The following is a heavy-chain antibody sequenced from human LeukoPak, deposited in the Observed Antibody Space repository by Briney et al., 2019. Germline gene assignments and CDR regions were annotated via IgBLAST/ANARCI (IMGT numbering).Heavy chain of an antibody. J-gene: IGHJ4*02. Sequence: PGGSLRLSCAASGFTFGRYWMHWVRQVPGKGLMWVARVNLDGRSTSYAESVKGRFTISRDNAKITVYLQMNSLRADDTAVYYCVRDVWGDRDGFFEYWGRGALVTVST. D-gene: IGHD5-24*01. CDR3: VRDVWGDRDGFFEY. V-gene: IGHV3-74*01. CDR2: VNLDGRST. CDR1: GFTFGRYW.